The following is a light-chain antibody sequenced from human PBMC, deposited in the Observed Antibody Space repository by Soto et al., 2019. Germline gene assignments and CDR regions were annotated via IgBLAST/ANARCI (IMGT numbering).Light chain of an antibody. CDR1: QSISSW. J-gene: IGKJ1*01. Sequence: DIQMTQSPSTLSASVGDTVTITCRASQSISSWLAWYQQKPGKAPKLLIYDASSLESGVPSRFSGSGSGTEFTLTLSSLQPDDFATYYCQQYNSYSMFGQGTKVDIK. V-gene: IGKV1-5*01. CDR2: DAS. CDR3: QQYNSYSM.